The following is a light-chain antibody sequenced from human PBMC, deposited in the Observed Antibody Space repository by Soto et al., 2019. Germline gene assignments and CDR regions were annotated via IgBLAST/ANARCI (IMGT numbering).Light chain of an antibody. V-gene: IGLV1-47*01. CDR2: RNN. J-gene: IGLJ2*01. CDR1: SSNIGSNY. Sequence: QSVLTQPPSASVTPGQRVTTSGSGSSSNIGSNYVYCYQQLPGTAPKRLIYRNNQRPSGVPDRFSGSTSVPSASLAISGVRSEDEADYYCTAWDDTLRGPLFGGGTKLTV. CDR3: TAWDDTLRGPL.